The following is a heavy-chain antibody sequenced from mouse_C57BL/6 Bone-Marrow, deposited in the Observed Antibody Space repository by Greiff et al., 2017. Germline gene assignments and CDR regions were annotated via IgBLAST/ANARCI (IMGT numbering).Heavy chain of an antibody. CDR2: IYPRSGNT. CDR1: GYTLTSYG. D-gene: IGHD2-4*01. V-gene: IGHV1-81*01. CDR3: ARSRLRREFAY. Sequence: VQRVESGAELARPGASVKLSCKASGYTLTSYGISWVKQRTGQGLEWIGEIYPRSGNTYYNEKFKGKATLTADKSSSTAYMELRSLTSEDSAVYFCARSRLRREFAYWGQGTLVTVSA. J-gene: IGHJ3*01.